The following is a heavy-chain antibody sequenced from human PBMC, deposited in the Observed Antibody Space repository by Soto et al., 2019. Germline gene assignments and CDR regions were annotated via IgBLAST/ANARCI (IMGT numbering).Heavy chain of an antibody. Sequence: SETLSLTCTVSGGSISSNYWSWIRLPPGKGLEWIGYIYYSGSTNYNPSLKSRVTISVDTSKNQFSLKLSSVTAADTAVYYCARDSGYALGDAFDIWGQGTMVTVSS. CDR2: IYYSGST. CDR3: ARDSGYALGDAFDI. J-gene: IGHJ3*02. V-gene: IGHV4-59*01. CDR1: GGSISSNY. D-gene: IGHD5-12*01.